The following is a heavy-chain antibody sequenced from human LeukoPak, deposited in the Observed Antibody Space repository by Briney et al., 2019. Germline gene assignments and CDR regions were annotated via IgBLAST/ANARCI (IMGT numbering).Heavy chain of an antibody. D-gene: IGHD3-22*01. V-gene: IGHV3-74*01. CDR3: ARVLSADSPGFQH. CDR2: IDSDGSGT. Sequence: PGGSLRLSCAASGYTFSSFWIHWVRQAPGKGLEWVARIDSDGSGTRYADSVKGRFTISRDNAENTLYLQMNSPRAEDTAVYYCARVLSADSPGFQHWGQGTLVTVSS. CDR1: GYTFSSFW. J-gene: IGHJ1*01.